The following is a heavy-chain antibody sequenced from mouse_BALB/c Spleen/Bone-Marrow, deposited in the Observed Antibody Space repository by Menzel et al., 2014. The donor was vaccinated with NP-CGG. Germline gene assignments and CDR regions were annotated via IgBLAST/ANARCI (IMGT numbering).Heavy chain of an antibody. CDR2: IDPANGNT. J-gene: IGHJ4*01. D-gene: IGHD4-1*01. CDR1: GFNIKDTY. Sequence: VQLQQPGAELVKPGASVKLSCTASGFNIKDTYMHWVKQRPEQCLEWIGRIDPANGNTKYDPKFQGKATIVADTSSNTAYLQLSSLTSEDTAVYYCARWEYYAMDYWGQGTSVTVSS. V-gene: IGHV14-3*02. CDR3: ARWEYYAMDY.